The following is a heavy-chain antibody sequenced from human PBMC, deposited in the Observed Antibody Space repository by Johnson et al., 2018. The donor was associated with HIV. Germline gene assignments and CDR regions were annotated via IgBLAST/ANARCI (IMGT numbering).Heavy chain of an antibody. Sequence: QVQLVESGGDLVQPGGSLRLSCGASGFTFSSYGMNWVRQAPGKGLEWVAVISYDGSDKYYVDSVKGRFTISRDNAKNSLYLQMNSLRAEDTAVYYCARGPVFDIWGQGTMVTVSS. CDR3: ARGPVFDI. CDR2: ISYDGSDK. J-gene: IGHJ3*02. CDR1: GFTFSSYG. V-gene: IGHV3-30*03.